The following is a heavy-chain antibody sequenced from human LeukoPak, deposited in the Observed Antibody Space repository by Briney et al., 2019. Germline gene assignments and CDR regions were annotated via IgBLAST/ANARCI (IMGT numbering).Heavy chain of an antibody. J-gene: IGHJ3*02. D-gene: IGHD3-10*01. CDR3: ARDPGYYGSGSLGAFDI. Sequence: PSETLSLTCTVSGGSISSSSYYWGWIRQPPGKGLEWIGSMYESGSTYYNPSLKSRVTVSLDTSKNLFSLKLSSVTAADTAVYYCARDPGYYGSGSLGAFDIWGQGTMVTVSS. CDR1: GGSISSSSYY. CDR2: MYESGST. V-gene: IGHV4-39*07.